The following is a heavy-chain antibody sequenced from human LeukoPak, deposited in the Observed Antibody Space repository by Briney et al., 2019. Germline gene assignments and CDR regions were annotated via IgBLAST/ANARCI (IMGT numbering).Heavy chain of an antibody. CDR3: AKNIGGFDY. CDR2: FSASDGSR. V-gene: IGHV3-23*01. D-gene: IGHD4-23*01. CDR1: GFSFSSYG. Sequence: GGSLRLSCEAFGFSFSSYGMSWVRQAPGEGLEWVSGFSASDGSRYYADSVKGRFTISRDNSKNTLYLQMNSLRAEDTAVYYCAKNIGGFDYWGQGTLVTVSS. J-gene: IGHJ4*02.